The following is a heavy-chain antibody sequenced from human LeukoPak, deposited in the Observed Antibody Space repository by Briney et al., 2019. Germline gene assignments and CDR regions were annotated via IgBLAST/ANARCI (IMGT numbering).Heavy chain of an antibody. V-gene: IGHV4-34*01. D-gene: IGHD6-13*01. Sequence: SETLSLTCAVYGGSFSGYYWSWIRQPPGKGLEWIGEINHSGSTNYNPSLKSRVTISVDTSKNQFSLKLSSVTAADTAVYYCARGLPGIAAARIWFDPWGQGTLVTVSS. CDR1: GGSFSGYY. CDR2: INHSGST. J-gene: IGHJ5*02. CDR3: ARGLPGIAAARIWFDP.